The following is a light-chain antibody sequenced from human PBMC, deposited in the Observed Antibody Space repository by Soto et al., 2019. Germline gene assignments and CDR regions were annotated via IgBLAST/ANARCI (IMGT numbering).Light chain of an antibody. CDR3: QQYKNWPTWS. Sequence: EMVKPQSPGIMTVSPGESATLSCRASQSVSSRLAWYQQKPGQAPRLLIYDVSNRATGIPARFSGSGSGTEFTLTISSLHAEDSAVYFCQQYKNWPTWSFGQGTTV. V-gene: IGKV3D-15*01. CDR2: DVS. CDR1: QSVSSR. J-gene: IGKJ1*01.